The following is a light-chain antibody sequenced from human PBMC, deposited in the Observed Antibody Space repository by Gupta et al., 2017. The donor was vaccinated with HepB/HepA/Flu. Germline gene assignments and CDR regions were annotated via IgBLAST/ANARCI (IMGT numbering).Light chain of an antibody. Sequence: AIRLTQVPSSFPASTGDRVTITYRASQGISSYLAGYQQKPGKPPKLLIYAASTLKARGTSRCSGSSSATDFIPPISCLQSEDVVTYYYHQYYSNLSLTFGGGTKVEIK. CDR1: QGISSY. CDR3: HQYYSNLSLT. V-gene: IGKV1-8*01. J-gene: IGKJ4*01. CDR2: AAS.